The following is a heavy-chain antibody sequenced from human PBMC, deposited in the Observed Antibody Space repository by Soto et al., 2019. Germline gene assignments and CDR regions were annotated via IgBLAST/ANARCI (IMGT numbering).Heavy chain of an antibody. D-gene: IGHD1-20*01. CDR3: ARTYNPNYYYGMDV. J-gene: IGHJ6*02. V-gene: IGHV1-69*13. Sequence: GASVKVSCKASGGTFSSYSISWVRQAPGQGLEWMGGIIPIFGTANYAQKFQGRVTITADESTSTAYMELSSLRSEDTAVYYCARTYNPNYYYGMDVWGQGTTVTVSS. CDR1: GGTFSSYS. CDR2: IIPIFGTA.